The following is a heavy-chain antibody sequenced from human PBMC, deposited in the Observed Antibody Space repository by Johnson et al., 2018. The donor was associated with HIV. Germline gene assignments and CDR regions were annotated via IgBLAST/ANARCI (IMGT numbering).Heavy chain of an antibody. CDR2: ISSSGSTI. D-gene: IGHD3-22*01. Sequence: QVQLVESGGGLVKPGGSLRLSCAASGFPFSDYYMSWIRQAPGKGLAWVSYISSSGSTIYYADSVKGRFTISRDNAKNSLYLQMNSLRAEDTAVYYCARVSTMIVVARNDAFDIWGQGTMVTVSS. V-gene: IGHV3-11*04. CDR3: ARVSTMIVVARNDAFDI. CDR1: GFPFSDYY. J-gene: IGHJ3*02.